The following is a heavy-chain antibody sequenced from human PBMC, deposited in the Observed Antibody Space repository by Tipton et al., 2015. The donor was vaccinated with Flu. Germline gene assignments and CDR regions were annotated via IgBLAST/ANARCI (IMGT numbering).Heavy chain of an antibody. CDR3: VRRSNCDLKTHAFDI. V-gene: IGHV5-51*03. CDR1: GYSFTSYW. J-gene: IGHJ3*02. CDR2: IYPGDSDT. Sequence: VQLVQSGAEVKKPGESLKISCKGSGYSFTSYWIGWVRQMPGKGLEWMGIIYPGDSDTRYSPSFQGQVTISADKSISTTYLQWSSLKASDTAMYYCVRRSNCDLKTHAFDIWGQGTMVTVSS. D-gene: IGHD2-21*01.